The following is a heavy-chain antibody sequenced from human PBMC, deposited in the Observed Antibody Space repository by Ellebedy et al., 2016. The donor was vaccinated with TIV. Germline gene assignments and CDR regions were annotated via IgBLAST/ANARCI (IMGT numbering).Heavy chain of an antibody. Sequence: SETLSLXCAVSGGSLSSSNWWSWVRQPPGKGLEWIGEIYHNGSTNYNPSLKSRVTISVDKSKNQFSLKLSSVTAADTAVYYCARDDVVVVTAIRDYYYYYGMDVWGQGTTVTVSS. D-gene: IGHD2-21*02. CDR3: ARDDVVVVTAIRDYYYYYGMDV. V-gene: IGHV4-4*02. J-gene: IGHJ6*02. CDR2: IYHNGST. CDR1: GGSLSSSNW.